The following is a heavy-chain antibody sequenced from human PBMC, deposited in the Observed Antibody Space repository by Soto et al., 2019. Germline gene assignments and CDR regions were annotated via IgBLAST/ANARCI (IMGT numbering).Heavy chain of an antibody. Sequence: PGGSLRLSCAASGFTFNNHAIHWVRQAPGKGLEWVSGINWDSGSIGYADSVKGRFTISRDNAKNSLYLQMNSLRAEDTALYYCAKDPGQVAGAAFDMWGQGTMVTVSS. CDR2: INWDSGSI. J-gene: IGHJ3*02. D-gene: IGHD3-10*01. CDR3: AKDPGQVAGAAFDM. CDR1: GFTFNNHA. V-gene: IGHV3-9*01.